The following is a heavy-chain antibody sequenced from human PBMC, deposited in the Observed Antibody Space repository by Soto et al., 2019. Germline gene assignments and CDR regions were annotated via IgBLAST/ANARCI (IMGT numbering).Heavy chain of an antibody. Sequence: QVQLVESGGGVVQPGRSLRLSCAASGFTFSSYAMHWVRQAPGKGLEWVAVISYDGSNKYYADSVKGRFTFSRDNSKNTLYLQMNSLRAEDTAVYYCARGGSGWYKYGMDVWGQGTTVTVSS. CDR2: ISYDGSNK. CDR1: GFTFSSYA. CDR3: ARGGSGWYKYGMDV. V-gene: IGHV3-30-3*01. D-gene: IGHD6-19*01. J-gene: IGHJ6*02.